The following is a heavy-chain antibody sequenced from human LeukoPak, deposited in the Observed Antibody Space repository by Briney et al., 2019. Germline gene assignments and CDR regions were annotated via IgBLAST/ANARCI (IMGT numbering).Heavy chain of an antibody. CDR1: GFTFSSYA. CDR2: ISGSGGST. Sequence: GGSLRLSCAASGFTFSSYAMSWVRQAPGKGLEWVSAISGSGGSTYYADSVKGRFTISRDNSKNTLYLQMNSLRAEDTAVYYCARAGGDYGIYYYYGMDVWGQGTTVTVSS. D-gene: IGHD4-17*01. CDR3: ARAGGDYGIYYYYGMDV. V-gene: IGHV3-23*01. J-gene: IGHJ6*02.